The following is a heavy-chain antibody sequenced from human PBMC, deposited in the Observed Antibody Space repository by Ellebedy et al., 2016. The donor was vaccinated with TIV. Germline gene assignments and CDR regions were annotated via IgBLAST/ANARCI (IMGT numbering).Heavy chain of an antibody. CDR1: GGIFSKYA. CDR2: ITPMFGTA. V-gene: IGHV1-69*13. J-gene: IGHJ4*02. Sequence: SVKVSCXASGGIFSKYAISWVRQAPGQGLEWMGGITPMFGTANYAQKFQGRVTITADQSTSTAYMELSSLRSEDTAMYYCARDCGVDTSGYYFFYWGQGTLVTVSP. CDR3: ARDCGVDTSGYYFFY. D-gene: IGHD3-22*01.